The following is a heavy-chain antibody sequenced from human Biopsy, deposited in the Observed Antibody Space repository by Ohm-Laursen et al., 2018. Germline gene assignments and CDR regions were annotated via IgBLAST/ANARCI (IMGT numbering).Heavy chain of an antibody. Sequence: SLRLSCAASGFTFSGFSMHWVRQAPGKGLEWVAAISYDGSKTDYGDSVKGRLNISRDNSKNTLDLQMSSLRVEDTAVYFCAKDKGTFNFYYYGMDVWGQGTTVTVSS. V-gene: IGHV3-30*18. D-gene: IGHD2/OR15-2a*01. CDR2: ISYDGSKT. CDR1: GFTFSGFS. CDR3: AKDKGTFNFYYYGMDV. J-gene: IGHJ6*02.